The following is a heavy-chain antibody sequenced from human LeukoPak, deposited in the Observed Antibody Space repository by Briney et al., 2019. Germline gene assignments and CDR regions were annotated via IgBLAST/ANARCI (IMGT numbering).Heavy chain of an antibody. CDR3: ATSSGWYPKYFDY. D-gene: IGHD6-19*01. CDR1: GFTFKNYG. CDR2: IGGSGGST. J-gene: IGHJ4*02. Sequence: GGSLRLSCAASGFTFKNYGMSWVRQAPGKGLEWVSAIGGSGGSTYNADPVRGRFTISRDNFKNTLYLQMNSLRVEDTALYYCATSSGWYPKYFDYWGQGTLVTVSS. V-gene: IGHV3-23*01.